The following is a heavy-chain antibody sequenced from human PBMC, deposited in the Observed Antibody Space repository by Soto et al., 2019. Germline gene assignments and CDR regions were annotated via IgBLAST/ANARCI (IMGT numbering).Heavy chain of an antibody. CDR1: GGSVSNKTYY. V-gene: IGHV4-61*01. CDR2: VYYSGTT. J-gene: IGHJ4*02. Sequence: SETLSLTCSVSGGSVSNKTYYWSWIRQPPGKRLEWIGYVYYSGTTNYNPSLKSRVTISVDLSKNQFSLRLSSVTPADTALYYCARTTAGPNTLRSRYFFDYWGQGTLVTVSS. D-gene: IGHD4-17*01. CDR3: ARTTAGPNTLRSRYFFDY.